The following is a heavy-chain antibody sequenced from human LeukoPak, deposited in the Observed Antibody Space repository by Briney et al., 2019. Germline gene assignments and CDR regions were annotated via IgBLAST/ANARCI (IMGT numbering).Heavy chain of an antibody. J-gene: IGHJ6*02. CDR2: ISAYNGNT. CDR1: GYTFTSYG. CDR3: ARVEAWLVKNYYYGMDV. D-gene: IGHD6-19*01. Sequence: ASVNVSCKASGYTFTSYGISWVRQAPGQGLEWMGWISAYNGNTNYAQKLQGRVTMTTDTSTSTAYMELRSLRSDDTAVYYCARVEAWLVKNYYYGMDVWGQGTTVTVSS. V-gene: IGHV1-18*01.